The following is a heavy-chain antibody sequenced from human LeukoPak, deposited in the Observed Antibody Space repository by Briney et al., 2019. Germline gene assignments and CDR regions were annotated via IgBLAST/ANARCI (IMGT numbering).Heavy chain of an antibody. CDR1: GFTFSSYS. CDR3: ARDMVAGTGHDY. CDR2: ISSSSSYI. D-gene: IGHD6-19*01. Sequence: GGSLRLSCAASGFTFSSYSMNWVRQAPGKGLEWVSSISSSSSYIYYADSVKGRFTISRDNAKNSLYLQMNSLRAEDTAVYYFARDMVAGTGHDYWGQGTLVTVSS. J-gene: IGHJ4*02. V-gene: IGHV3-21*01.